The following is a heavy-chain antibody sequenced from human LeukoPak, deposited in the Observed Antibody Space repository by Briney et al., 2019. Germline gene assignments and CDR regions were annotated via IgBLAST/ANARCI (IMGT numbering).Heavy chain of an antibody. CDR1: GGTFNNYA. Sequence: GASVKVSCKASGGTFNNYAINWVRQAPGPGLEWIGGIIPIFGTANYAQKFQGRVTITADESTSTVYMELNSLKSEDTAVYYCARGWDYDSGGRPTAYVYWGQGTQVTVSS. CDR2: IIPIFGTA. J-gene: IGHJ4*02. CDR3: ARGWDYDSGGRPTAYVY. V-gene: IGHV1-69*13. D-gene: IGHD3-22*01.